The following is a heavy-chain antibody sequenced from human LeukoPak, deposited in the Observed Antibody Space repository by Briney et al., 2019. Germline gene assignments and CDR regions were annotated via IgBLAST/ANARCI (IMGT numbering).Heavy chain of an antibody. CDR2: INHSGST. V-gene: IGHV4-34*01. CDR3: ARGKVEQQLLSKLYYYYMDV. Sequence: SETLSLTCAVYGGSFSGYYWSWIRQPPGKGLEWIGEINHSGSTNYNPSLKSRVTISIDTSKNQFSLKLSSVTAADTAVYYCARGKVEQQLLSKLYYYYMDVWGKGTTVTVSS. CDR1: GGSFSGYY. D-gene: IGHD6-13*01. J-gene: IGHJ6*03.